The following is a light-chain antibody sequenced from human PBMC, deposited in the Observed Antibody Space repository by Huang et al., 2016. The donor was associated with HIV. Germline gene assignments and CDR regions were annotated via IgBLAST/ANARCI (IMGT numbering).Light chain of an antibody. J-gene: IGKJ4*01. CDR3: QQYNNWLLS. CDR2: GSS. CDR1: KSVNAN. V-gene: IGKV3-15*01. Sequence: EIVMTQSPATLSLSPGERATLSCRANKSVNANLAWYQQKFGQALRLLIYGSSTRASGIPARFSGSGSGTDFTLTISSLQSEDVALYFCQQYNNWLLSFGGGTKVDI.